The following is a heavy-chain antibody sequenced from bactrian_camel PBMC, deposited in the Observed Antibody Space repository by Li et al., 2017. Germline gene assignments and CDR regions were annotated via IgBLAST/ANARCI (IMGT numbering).Heavy chain of an antibody. J-gene: IGHJ4*01. CDR2: VDNTKS. V-gene: IGHV3S63*01. CDR1: GYTFDSYC. Sequence: HVQLVESGGGSVQSGGSLRLSCAVSGYTFDSYCMAWFRQAPGKAREGVAAVDNTKSRYADFAKGRFTISQDNAKNTVYLQMNSLKTEDTAVYYCASDNQLKMVGQGTQVTVS.